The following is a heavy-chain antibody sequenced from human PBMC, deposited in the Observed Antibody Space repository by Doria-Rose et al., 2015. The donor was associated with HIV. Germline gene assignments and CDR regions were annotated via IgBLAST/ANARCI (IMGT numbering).Heavy chain of an antibody. Sequence: QAQLVQSGGGVVQPGSSLRLSCAASGFTFSSFAMHWVRQAPGKGLEWVAVMSYDGSKKYSADSVKGRFTISRDNSKTTLYLQMNSLRADDTAVYYCARDSSLGSQLLSWNWYFGLWGRGTLVTVSS. CDR2: MSYDGSKK. D-gene: IGHD3-10*01. J-gene: IGHJ2*01. V-gene: IGHV3-30*04. CDR1: GFTFSSFA. CDR3: ARDSSLGSQLLSWNWYFGL.